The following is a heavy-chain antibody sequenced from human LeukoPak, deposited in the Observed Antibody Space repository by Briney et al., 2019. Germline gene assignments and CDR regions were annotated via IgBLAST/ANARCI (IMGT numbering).Heavy chain of an antibody. CDR3: ARSADTVTPIDY. D-gene: IGHD5-12*01. Sequence: ASVKVSCKASGYTFSSYGITWVRQAPGQGLEWMGWISPYNGNTNYAQKLQGRVTMTTDTPTSTAYMDLRSLRSDDTAVYYCARSADTVTPIDYWGQGTLVTVSS. J-gene: IGHJ4*02. CDR1: GYTFSSYG. CDR2: ISPYNGNT. V-gene: IGHV1-18*01.